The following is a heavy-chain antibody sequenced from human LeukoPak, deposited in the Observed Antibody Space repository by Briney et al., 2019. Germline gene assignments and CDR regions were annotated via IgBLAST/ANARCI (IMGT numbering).Heavy chain of an antibody. CDR3: ARVAGSGSYSPFYYYYMDV. CDR2: IKQDGREK. D-gene: IGHD3-10*01. V-gene: IGHV3-7*01. J-gene: IGHJ6*03. CDR1: GFTFSSYW. Sequence: GGSLRLSCAASGFTFSSYWMSWVGQAPGKGVEGVANIKQDGREKYYVDSVTGRFTISRDNAKNSLYLQMNSLRAEDTAVYYCARVAGSGSYSPFYYYYMDVWGKGTTVTVSS.